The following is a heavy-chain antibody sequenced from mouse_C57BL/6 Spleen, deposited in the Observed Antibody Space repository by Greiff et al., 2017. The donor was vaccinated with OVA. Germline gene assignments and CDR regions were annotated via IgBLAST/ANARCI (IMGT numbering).Heavy chain of an antibody. CDR2: SRNKANDYTT. J-gene: IGHJ1*03. V-gene: IGHV7-1*01. CDR3: ARDATPGYFDV. Sequence: EVKLVESGGGLVQSGRSLRLSCATSGFTFSDFYMEWVRQAPGKGLEWIAASRNKANDYTTEYSASVKGRFIVSRDTSQSILYLQMNALRAEDTAIYYCARDATPGYFDVWGTGTTVTVSS. CDR1: GFTFSDFY.